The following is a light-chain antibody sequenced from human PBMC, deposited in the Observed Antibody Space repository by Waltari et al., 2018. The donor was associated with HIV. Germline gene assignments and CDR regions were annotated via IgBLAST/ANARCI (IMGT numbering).Light chain of an antibody. J-gene: IGKJ1*01. CDR3: QQYATSPRT. V-gene: IGKV3-20*01. CDR2: DAS. CDR1: QSVGSNY. Sequence: ENVLTQSPGTLSLSPGERATLSCRASQSVGSNYLAWYQQKPGQAPSLLIYDASSRATGIPDRFSGSGSGTDFTLTISRLEPEDCAVYYCQQYATSPRTFGQGTKVEIK.